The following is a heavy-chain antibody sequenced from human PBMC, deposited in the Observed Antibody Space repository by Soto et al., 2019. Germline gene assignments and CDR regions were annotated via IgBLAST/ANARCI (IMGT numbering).Heavy chain of an antibody. CDR3: ARADRKWLDP. CDR2: VYYGGSS. J-gene: IGHJ5*02. V-gene: IGHV4-59*01. CDR1: GGPMYSYF. Sequence: SETLSLTCSVSGGPMYSYFWSWIRQPPGKGLECIGYVYYGGSSNYNPSLKSRVTFSVDTSKNQVSLNLRSVTAADTAVYYCARADRKWLDPWGQGILVTVSS.